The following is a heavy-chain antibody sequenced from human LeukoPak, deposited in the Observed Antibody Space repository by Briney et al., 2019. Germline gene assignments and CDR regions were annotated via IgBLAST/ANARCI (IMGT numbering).Heavy chain of an antibody. V-gene: IGHV4-59*08. CDR1: GGSISSYY. Sequence: SETLSLTCTVSGGSISSYYWSWIRQPPGKGLEWIGYIYYSGSTNYNPSLKSRVTISVDTSKNQFSLKLSSVTAADTAVYYCARANRVSLYYFDYWGQGTLVTVSS. D-gene: IGHD5/OR15-5a*01. CDR2: IYYSGST. CDR3: ARANRVSLYYFDY. J-gene: IGHJ4*02.